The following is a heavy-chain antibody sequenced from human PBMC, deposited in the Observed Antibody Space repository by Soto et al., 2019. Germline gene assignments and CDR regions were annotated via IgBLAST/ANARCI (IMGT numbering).Heavy chain of an antibody. CDR2: ISAYNGNT. CDR1: GYTFTSYG. D-gene: IGHD6-13*01. CDR3: ARDIMRSSSSQDSD. V-gene: IGHV1-18*01. Sequence: QVQLVQSGAEVKKPGASVKVSCKASGYTFTSYGISWVRQAPGQGLEWMGWISAYNGNTNYAQKLQGRVTMTTDTSTSTAYRELRSLRSDDTAVDYCARDIMRSSSSQDSDWGQGTLVTVSS. J-gene: IGHJ4*02.